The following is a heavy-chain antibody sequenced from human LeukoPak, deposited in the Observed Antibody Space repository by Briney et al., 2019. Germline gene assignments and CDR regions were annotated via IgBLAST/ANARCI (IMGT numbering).Heavy chain of an antibody. CDR3: ATDREDYDGGGYYLSDAFDI. D-gene: IGHD3-22*01. V-gene: IGHV3-48*01. J-gene: IGHJ3*02. CDR1: GFTFSGYS. CDR2: ISSSSTTI. Sequence: GGSLRLSCAVSGFTFSGYSMKWVRQAPGKGLEWVSFISSSSTTIYHADSVKGRFTVSRDNAKNSLYLQKDSLRAEDTAVYYCATDREDYDGGGYYLSDAFDIWGQGTMVTVSS.